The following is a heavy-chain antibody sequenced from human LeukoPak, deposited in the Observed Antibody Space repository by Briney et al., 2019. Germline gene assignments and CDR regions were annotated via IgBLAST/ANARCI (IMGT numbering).Heavy chain of an antibody. J-gene: IGHJ4*02. D-gene: IGHD2-21*01. CDR3: ARDSPNEAILWWSTDY. V-gene: IGHV3-21*01. CDR2: ISSSSSYI. CDR1: GFTFSSYN. Sequence: GGSLRLSCAASGFTFSSYNMNWVRQAPGKGLEWVSSISSSSSYIYYADSVKGRFTISRDNAKNSLFLQMNSLRAEDTAVYYCARDSPNEAILWWSTDYWGQGTLVTVSS.